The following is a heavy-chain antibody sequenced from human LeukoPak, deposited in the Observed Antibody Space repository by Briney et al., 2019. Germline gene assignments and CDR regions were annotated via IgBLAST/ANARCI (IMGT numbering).Heavy chain of an antibody. V-gene: IGHV3-33*01. Sequence: GGSLRLSCAASGFTFSSYGMHWVRQAPGKGLEWVAVIWYDGSNKYYADSVKGRFTISRDNSKNTLYLQMNSLRAEDTAVYYCARDPSFSGYSYGEDDYWGQGTLVTVSS. J-gene: IGHJ4*02. CDR1: GFTFSSYG. D-gene: IGHD5-18*01. CDR3: ARDPSFSGYSYGEDDY. CDR2: IWYDGSNK.